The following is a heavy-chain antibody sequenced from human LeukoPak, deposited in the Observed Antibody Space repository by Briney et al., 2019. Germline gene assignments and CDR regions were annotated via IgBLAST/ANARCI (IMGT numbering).Heavy chain of an antibody. Sequence: GGSLRLSCAASGFTFSSYEVNWVCQAPGKGLEWVSYISSSGSTIYYADSVKGRFTISRDNAKNSLYLQMNSLRAEDTAVYYCAELGITMIGGVWGKGTTVTVSS. CDR2: ISSSGSTI. D-gene: IGHD3-10*02. CDR1: GFTFSSYE. V-gene: IGHV3-48*03. J-gene: IGHJ6*04. CDR3: AELGITMIGGV.